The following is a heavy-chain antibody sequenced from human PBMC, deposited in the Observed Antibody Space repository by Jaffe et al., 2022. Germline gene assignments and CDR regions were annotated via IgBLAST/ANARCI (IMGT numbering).Heavy chain of an antibody. J-gene: IGHJ4*02. Sequence: EVQLVQSGAEVKKPGESLKISCKDSGYSFTSYWIGWVRQMPGKGLEWMGIIYPGDSDTRYSPSFQGQVTISVDKSIRTAYLQWSSLKASDTAMYYCTRHEVWGYSTSWYPSYWGQGTLVTVSS. CDR2: IYPGDSDT. V-gene: IGHV5-51*01. D-gene: IGHD6-13*01. CDR3: TRHEVWGYSTSWYPSY. CDR1: GYSFTSYW.